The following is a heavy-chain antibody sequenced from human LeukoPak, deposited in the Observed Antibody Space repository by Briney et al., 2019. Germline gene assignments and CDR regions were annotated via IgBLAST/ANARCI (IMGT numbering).Heavy chain of an antibody. V-gene: IGHV3-74*01. J-gene: IGHJ4*02. CDR2: MNSDGSGT. Sequence: GGSLRLSCAASGFTFRSSWMHWVRQAPGKGLEWVSRMNSDGSGTTYADSVKGRFTVSRDNAKNTLYLQMRSVRPEDTAVYYCARAASFRFDYWGLGTLVTVSS. CDR3: ARAASFRFDY. CDR1: GFTFRSSW.